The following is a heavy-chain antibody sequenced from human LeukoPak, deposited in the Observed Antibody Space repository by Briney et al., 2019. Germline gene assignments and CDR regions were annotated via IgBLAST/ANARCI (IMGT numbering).Heavy chain of an antibody. D-gene: IGHD1-26*01. CDR1: GCTFTSYG. J-gene: IGHJ3*02. Sequence: ASVKVSFKASGCTFTSYGTSWGRRAAGEGVEGMGWIIAYNGNTNYAQKLQGRVTMTTDPSTSTAYMELRSLRSDDTAVYYCARDFLSGSYYRGAFDIWGQGTMVTVSS. CDR2: IIAYNGNT. CDR3: ARDFLSGSYYRGAFDI. V-gene: IGHV1-18*01.